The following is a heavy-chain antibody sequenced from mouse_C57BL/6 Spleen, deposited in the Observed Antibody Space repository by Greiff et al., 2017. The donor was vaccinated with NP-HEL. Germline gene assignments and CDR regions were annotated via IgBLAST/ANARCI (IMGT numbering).Heavy chain of an antibody. D-gene: IGHD2-5*01. CDR1: GFTFNTYA. CDR2: IRSKSSNYAT. Sequence: EVQVVESGGGLVQPKGSLKLSCAASGFTFNTYAMHWVRQAPGKGLEWVARIRSKSSNYATYYADSVKDRFTISRDDSQSMLYLQMNNLTTEDTAMYYCGRAAYDSNYGYCDVWGTGTTVTVSS. J-gene: IGHJ1*03. CDR3: GRAAYDSNYGYCDV. V-gene: IGHV10-3*01.